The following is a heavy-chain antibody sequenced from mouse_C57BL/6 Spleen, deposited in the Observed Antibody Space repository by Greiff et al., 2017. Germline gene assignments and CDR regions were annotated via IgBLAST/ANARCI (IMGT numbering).Heavy chain of an antibody. J-gene: IGHJ2*01. CDR2: IDPETGGT. D-gene: IGHD1-1*01. CDR3: ARSNYYGSSYFDY. Sequence: QVQLQQSGAELVRPGASVTLSCKASGYTFTDYEMHWVKQTPVTGLEWIGAIDPETGGTAYNQKFKGKATLTVDKSSSTAYMELRSLTSEDTAVYYWARSNYYGSSYFDYWGQGTTLTVSS. V-gene: IGHV1-15*01. CDR1: GYTFTDYE.